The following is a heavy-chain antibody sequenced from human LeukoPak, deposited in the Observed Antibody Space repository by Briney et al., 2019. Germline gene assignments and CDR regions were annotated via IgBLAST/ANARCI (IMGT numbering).Heavy chain of an antibody. D-gene: IGHD2-15*01. CDR2: MNPNSGNT. Sequence: ASVKVSCKASGYTFTSYDINWVRQATGQGLEWMGWMNPNSGNTGYAQKFQGRVTITADKSTSTAYMELSSLRSEDTAVYYCARAEREYCSGGSCYYYYGMDVWGQGTTVTVSS. V-gene: IGHV1-8*01. CDR1: GYTFTSYD. J-gene: IGHJ6*02. CDR3: ARAEREYCSGGSCYYYYGMDV.